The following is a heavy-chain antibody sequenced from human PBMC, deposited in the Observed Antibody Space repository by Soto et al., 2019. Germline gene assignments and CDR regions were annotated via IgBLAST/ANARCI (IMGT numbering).Heavy chain of an antibody. CDR1: GFTFSSYA. V-gene: IGHV3-23*01. D-gene: IGHD6-19*01. CDR3: AKDRSEWLVLGLFDY. CDR2: ISGSGGST. Sequence: GGSLRLSCAASGFTFSSYAMSWVRQAPGKGLEWVSAISGSGGSTYYADSVKGRFTISRDNSKNTLYLQMNSLRAEDTAVYYCAKDRSEWLVLGLFDYWGQGTLVTVSS. J-gene: IGHJ4*02.